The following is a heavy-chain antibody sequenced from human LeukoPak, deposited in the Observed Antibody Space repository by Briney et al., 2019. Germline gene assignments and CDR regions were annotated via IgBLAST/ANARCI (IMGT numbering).Heavy chain of an antibody. V-gene: IGHV4-39*07. CDR1: GASMSNYY. CDR2: IYHSGTTYSGST. Sequence: PSETLSLTCNVSGASMSNYYWVWIRQPPGKGLEWIGSIYHSGTTYSGSTYYNPSLKSRVTISLDTSKNQFSLKVGSMTAADTAVYYCARTKTDSGYDLRRRDYYYYYYMDVWGKGTTVTISS. J-gene: IGHJ6*03. CDR3: ARTKTDSGYDLRRRDYYYYYYMDV. D-gene: IGHD5-12*01.